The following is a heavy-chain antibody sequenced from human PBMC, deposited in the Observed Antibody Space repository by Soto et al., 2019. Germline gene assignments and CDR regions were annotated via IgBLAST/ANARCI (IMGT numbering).Heavy chain of an antibody. Sequence: SVKVSCKASGGTFSSDGISWVRQAPGQGLEWMGGITPIFRATKYAQKFQGRVTITADESTSTAYMELSSLRSEDTAVYYCAREIAYYYDSSGYYETDYWGQGTLVTVSS. J-gene: IGHJ4*02. CDR1: GGTFSSDG. CDR3: AREIAYYYDSSGYYETDY. D-gene: IGHD3-22*01. V-gene: IGHV1-69*13. CDR2: ITPIFRAT.